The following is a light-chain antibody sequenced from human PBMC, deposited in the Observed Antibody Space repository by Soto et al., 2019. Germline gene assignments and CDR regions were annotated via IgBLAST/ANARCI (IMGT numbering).Light chain of an antibody. J-gene: IGLJ1*01. Sequence: QSALTQPASVSGSPGQSITISCTGTSSNVGNYNFVSWYQQHPGKVPKLMIHDVSKRPSGISNRFSGSKSGNTASLTISGLQAEDEADYYCAAWDDSLNGRVFGTGTKVTVL. CDR1: SSNVGNYNF. V-gene: IGLV2-23*02. CDR3: AAWDDSLNGRV. CDR2: DVS.